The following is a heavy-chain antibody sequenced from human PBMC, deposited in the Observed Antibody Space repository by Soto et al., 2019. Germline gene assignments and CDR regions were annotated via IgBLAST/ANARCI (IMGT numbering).Heavy chain of an antibody. CDR1: GFTVSSNY. J-gene: IGHJ4*02. CDR3: AREAKSGSYYYDY. Sequence: EVQLVESGGGLVQPGGSLRLSCAASGFTVSSNYMSWVRQAPGKGLEWVSVIYSGGSTYYADSVKGRFTISRDNSKNTLYLQMNSLRAEVTAVYYCAREAKSGSYYYDYWGQGTLVTVSS. V-gene: IGHV3-66*01. CDR2: IYSGGST. D-gene: IGHD1-26*01.